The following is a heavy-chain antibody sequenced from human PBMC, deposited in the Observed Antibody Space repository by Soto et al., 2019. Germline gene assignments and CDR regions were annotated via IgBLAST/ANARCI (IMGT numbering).Heavy chain of an antibody. CDR3: AKAPGGIAAPWFDP. Sequence: WSLRLSCAASGFTFSSYGMHWVRQAPGKGLEWVAVISYDGSNKYYADSVKGRFTISRDNSKNTLYLQMNSLRAEDTAVYYCAKAPGGIAAPWFDPWGQGTLVTVSS. V-gene: IGHV3-30*18. J-gene: IGHJ5*02. CDR1: GFTFSSYG. D-gene: IGHD6-13*01. CDR2: ISYDGSNK.